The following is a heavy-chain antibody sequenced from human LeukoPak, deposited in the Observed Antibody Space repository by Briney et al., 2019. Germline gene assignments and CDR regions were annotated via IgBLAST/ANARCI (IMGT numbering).Heavy chain of an antibody. CDR2: INPNSGVT. V-gene: IGHV1-2*02. Sequence: ASVKVSCKASGYTFSGFYIHWVRQAPGQGLEWMGWINPNSGVTNYAQKFQGRVTMTRDTSISTAYMELSRLRSDDTAVYYCARDPLYYYGSGSYSERHRNWFDPWGQGTLVTVSS. J-gene: IGHJ5*02. D-gene: IGHD3-10*01. CDR1: GYTFSGFY. CDR3: ARDPLYYYGSGSYSERHRNWFDP.